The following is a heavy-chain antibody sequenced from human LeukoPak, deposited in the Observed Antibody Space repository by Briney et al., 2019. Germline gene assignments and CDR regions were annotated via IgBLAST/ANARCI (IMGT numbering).Heavy chain of an antibody. Sequence: SVKVSCKASGGTFSSYAISWVRQAPGQGLEWMGGIIPIFGTANYAQMFQGRVTITTDESTSTAYMELSSLRSEDTAVYYCAREPSKYSSSSADYWGQGTLVTVSS. V-gene: IGHV1-69*05. CDR2: IIPIFGTA. CDR3: AREPSKYSSSSADY. J-gene: IGHJ4*02. CDR1: GGTFSSYA. D-gene: IGHD6-6*01.